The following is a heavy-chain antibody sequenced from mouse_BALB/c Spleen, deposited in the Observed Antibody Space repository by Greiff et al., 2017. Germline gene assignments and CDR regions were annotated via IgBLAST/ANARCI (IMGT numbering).Heavy chain of an antibody. D-gene: IGHD2-4*01. V-gene: IGHV5-6-5*01. Sequence: EVMLVESGGGLVKPGGSLKLSCAASGFTFSSYAMSWVRQTPEKRLEWVASISSGGSTYYPDSVKGRFTISRDNARNILYLQMSSLRSEDTAMYYCATTMITSGFAYWGQGTLVTVSA. CDR1: GFTFSSYA. CDR3: ATTMITSGFAY. J-gene: IGHJ3*01. CDR2: ISSGGST.